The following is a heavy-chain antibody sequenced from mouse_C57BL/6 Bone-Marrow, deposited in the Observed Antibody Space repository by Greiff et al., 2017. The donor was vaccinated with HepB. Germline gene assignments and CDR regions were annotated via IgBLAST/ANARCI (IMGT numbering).Heavy chain of an antibody. D-gene: IGHD1-1*01. J-gene: IGHJ4*01. CDR3: ARYYYGRPLAMDY. Sequence: QVQLKQPGAELVKPGASVKMSCKASGYTFTSYWITWVKQRPGQGLEWIGDIYPGSGSTNYNEKFKSTATLTVDTSSSTAYMQLSSLTSEDSAVYYCARYYYGRPLAMDYWGQGTSVTVSS. V-gene: IGHV1-55*01. CDR1: GYTFTSYW. CDR2: IYPGSGST.